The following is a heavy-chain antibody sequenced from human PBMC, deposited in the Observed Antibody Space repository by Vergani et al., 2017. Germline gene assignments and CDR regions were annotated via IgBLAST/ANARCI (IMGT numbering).Heavy chain of an antibody. CDR1: GGSLSSSSYY. CDR2: FYYSGST. Sequence: QLQLQESGPGLVKPSETLSLTCTVSGGSLSSSSYYWGWIRQPPGKGLEWIGSFYYSGSTYYNPSLKSRVTISVDTSQNQFPLKLSSVTAAATPVYYCARLRKMTTVTTTGRSYGMDVWGQGTTVTVSS. D-gene: IGHD4-17*01. V-gene: IGHV4-39*01. CDR3: ARLRKMTTVTTTGRSYGMDV. J-gene: IGHJ6*02.